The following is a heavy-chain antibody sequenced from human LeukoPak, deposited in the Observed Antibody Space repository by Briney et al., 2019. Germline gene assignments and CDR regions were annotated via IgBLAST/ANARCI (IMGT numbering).Heavy chain of an antibody. V-gene: IGHV3-15*01. CDR2: IKSKTDGGTT. CDR1: GFTFSNAW. Sequence: SGGSLRLSCAASGFTFSNAWMSWVRQAPGKGLEWVGRIKSKTDGGTTDYAAPVKGRFTISRDDSKNTLYLQMNSLKTEDTAVYYCTTGVSAAPWNYYGMDVWGQGTTVTVSS. CDR3: TTGVSAAPWNYYGMDV. J-gene: IGHJ6*02. D-gene: IGHD2-2*01.